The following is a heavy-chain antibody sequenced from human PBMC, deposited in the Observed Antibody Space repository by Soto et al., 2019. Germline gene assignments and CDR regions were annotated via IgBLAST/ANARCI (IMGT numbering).Heavy chain of an antibody. CDR2: ISAYNGDT. D-gene: IGHD6-19*01. J-gene: IGHJ4*02. CDR3: ARSFDSGPYYFDF. V-gene: IGHV1-18*01. CDR1: GDAVKSYG. Sequence: GASVKASSKESGDAVKSYGGTWGRQAAGQRIECMGWISAYNGDTNYAQKLQGRVTLTTDTSTTTASMELRSLRSDDTAMYYCARSFDSGPYYFDFCGQGTLVTVSS.